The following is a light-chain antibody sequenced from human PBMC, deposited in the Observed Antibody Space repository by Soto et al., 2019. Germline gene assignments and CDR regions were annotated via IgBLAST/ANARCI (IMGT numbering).Light chain of an antibody. CDR1: QSVSSSY. CDR2: GAF. V-gene: IGKV3-20*01. Sequence: EILLTQSPGTLSLSPGERATLSCRASQSVSSSYLAWYQQKPGQAPRLLIYGAFSRATGIPDRFSGSGSGTDFTLSISSLEPEDFAVYYCQQYGSSRTFGGGTKVDIX. J-gene: IGKJ4*01. CDR3: QQYGSSRT.